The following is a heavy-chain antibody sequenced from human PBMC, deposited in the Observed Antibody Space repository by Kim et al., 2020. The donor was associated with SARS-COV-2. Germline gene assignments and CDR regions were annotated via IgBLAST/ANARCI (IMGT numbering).Heavy chain of an antibody. CDR2: ISYDGSNK. J-gene: IGHJ2*01. V-gene: IGHV3-30-3*01. CDR1: GFTFSSYA. D-gene: IGHD2-21*02. CDR3: ARDVDGGNFNWYFDL. Sequence: GGSLRLSCAASGFTFSSYAMHWVRQAPGKGLEWVAVISYDGSNKYYADSVKGRFTISRDNSKNTLYLQMNSLRAEDTAVYYCARDVDGGNFNWYFDLWGRGTLVTVSS.